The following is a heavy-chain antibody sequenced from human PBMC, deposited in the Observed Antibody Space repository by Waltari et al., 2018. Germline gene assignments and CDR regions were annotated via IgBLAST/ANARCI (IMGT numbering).Heavy chain of an antibody. CDR3: AREGAVAGTRPIDY. CDR1: ISSGYY. Sequence: ISSGYYWGWIRQPPGKGLEWIGSIYHSGSTYYNPSLKSRVTISVDTSKNQFSLKLSSVTAADTAVYYCAREGAVAGTRPIDYWGQGTLVTVSS. J-gene: IGHJ4*02. D-gene: IGHD6-19*01. CDR2: IYHSGST. V-gene: IGHV4-38-2*02.